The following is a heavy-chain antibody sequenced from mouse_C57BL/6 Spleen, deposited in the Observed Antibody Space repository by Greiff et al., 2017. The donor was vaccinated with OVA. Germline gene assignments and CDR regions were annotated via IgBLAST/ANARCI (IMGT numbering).Heavy chain of an antibody. V-gene: IGHV1-80*01. CDR2: IYPGDGDT. Sequence: VQGVESGAELVKPGASVKISCKASGYAFSSYWMNWVKQRPGKGLEWIGQIYPGDGDTNYNGKFKGKATLTADKSSSTAYMQLSSLTSEDSAVYFCARDYYGSSYFDYWGQGTTLTVSS. CDR3: ARDYYGSSYFDY. CDR1: GYAFSSYW. J-gene: IGHJ2*01. D-gene: IGHD1-1*01.